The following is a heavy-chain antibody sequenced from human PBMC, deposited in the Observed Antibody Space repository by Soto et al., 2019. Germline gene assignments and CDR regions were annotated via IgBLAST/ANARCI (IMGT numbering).Heavy chain of an antibody. CDR3: ARGRTGTTPNWFDP. D-gene: IGHD1-1*01. CDR1: GGSFSGYY. CDR2: INHSGST. J-gene: IGHJ5*02. V-gene: IGHV4-34*01. Sequence: SETLSLTCAVYGGSFSGYYWSWIRQPPGKGLEWIGEINHSGSTNYNPSLKSRVTISVDTSKNQFSLKLSSVTAADTAVYYCARGRTGTTPNWFDPWGQGTLVTVSS.